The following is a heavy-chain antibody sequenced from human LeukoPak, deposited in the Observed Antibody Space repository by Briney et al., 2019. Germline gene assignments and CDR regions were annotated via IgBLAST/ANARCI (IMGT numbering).Heavy chain of an antibody. CDR1: GGSISTYY. V-gene: IGHV4-59*01. D-gene: IGHD3-22*01. Sequence: PGETLSLTCTVPGGSISTYYWNWIRQPPGKGLEWIGYIFNIRVTNYNPSLTGRVTRSVDTSKNQFSLKLSSVTAADTAVYYCAREYNYYDSSGWDAFEIWGQRIMVSFSS. J-gene: IGHJ3*02. CDR3: AREYNYYDSSGWDAFEI. CDR2: IFNIRVT.